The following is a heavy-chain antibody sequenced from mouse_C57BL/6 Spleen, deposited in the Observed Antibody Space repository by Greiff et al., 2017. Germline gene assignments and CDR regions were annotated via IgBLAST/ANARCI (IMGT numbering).Heavy chain of an antibody. J-gene: IGHJ3*01. V-gene: IGHV5-12*01. Sequence: EVQVVESGGGLVQPGGSLKLSCAASGFTFSDYYMYWVRQTPEKRLEWVAYISNGGGSTYYPDTVKGRFTISRDNAKNTLYLQMSRLKSEDTAMYYCLSIYDGYCEGFADWGQGTLVTVSA. CDR3: LSIYDGYCEGFAD. CDR2: ISNGGGST. D-gene: IGHD2-3*01. CDR1: GFTFSDYY.